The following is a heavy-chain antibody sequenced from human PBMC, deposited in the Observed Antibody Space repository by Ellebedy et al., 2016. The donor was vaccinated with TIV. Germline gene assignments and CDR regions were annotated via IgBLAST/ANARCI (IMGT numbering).Heavy chain of an antibody. D-gene: IGHD6-19*01. CDR3: AGGISVAGTSLGF. CDR2: ISAGGGST. V-gene: IGHV3-23*01. CDR1: GFTFSSFT. Sequence: GGSLRLSCAASGFTFSSFTMTWVRQAPGKGLEWVSAISAGGGSTYYADSVKGRFSVSRGNSKNMVYLQMNSLRGEDTAVYYCAGGISVAGTSLGFWGQGTLVTVSS. J-gene: IGHJ4*02.